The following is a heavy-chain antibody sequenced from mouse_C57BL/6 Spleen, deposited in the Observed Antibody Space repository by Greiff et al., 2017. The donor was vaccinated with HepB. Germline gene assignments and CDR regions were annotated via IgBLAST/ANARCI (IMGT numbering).Heavy chain of an antibody. CDR2: ISSGGSYT. CDR1: GFTFSSYG. D-gene: IGHD2-4*01. J-gene: IGHJ2*01. Sequence: EVKLMESGGDLVKPGGSLKLSCAASGFTFSSYGMSWVRQTPDKRLEWVATISSGGSYTYYPDSVKGRFTISRDNAKNTLYLQMSSLKSEDTAMYYCARRGDYDVNYFDYWGQGTTLTVSS. CDR3: ARRGDYDVNYFDY. V-gene: IGHV5-6*02.